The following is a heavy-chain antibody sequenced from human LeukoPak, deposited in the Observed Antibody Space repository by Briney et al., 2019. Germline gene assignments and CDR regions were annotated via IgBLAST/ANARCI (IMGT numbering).Heavy chain of an antibody. J-gene: IGHJ6*03. Sequence: PSETLSLTCTVSGGSISSSSYYWGWIRQPPGKGLEWIGSIYYSGSTYYNPSLKSRVTISVDTSKNQFSLKLSSVTAADTAVYYCARVDGGSGWPGHYYYYYMDVWGNGTTVTVSS. CDR2: IYYSGST. CDR3: ARVDGGSGWPGHYYYYYMDV. V-gene: IGHV4-39*07. CDR1: GGSISSSSYY. D-gene: IGHD6-19*01.